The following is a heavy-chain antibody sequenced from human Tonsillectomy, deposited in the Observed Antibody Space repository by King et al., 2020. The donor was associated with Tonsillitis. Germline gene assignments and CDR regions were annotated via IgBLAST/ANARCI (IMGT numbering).Heavy chain of an antibody. CDR2: VDPEDGET. D-gene: IGHD2-2*01. Sequence: GQLVQSGAEVKKPGATVKISCRVSGYTLSDYYMHWVQQAPGKGLEWLGLVDPEDGETKYAEKFQGRVTITADTSTDTAYMELRSLRSEDTAVYYCARGRRDYQLLSHDDYWGQGTLVTVSS. J-gene: IGHJ4*02. CDR3: ARGRRDYQLLSHDDY. CDR1: GYTLSDYY. V-gene: IGHV1-69-2*01.